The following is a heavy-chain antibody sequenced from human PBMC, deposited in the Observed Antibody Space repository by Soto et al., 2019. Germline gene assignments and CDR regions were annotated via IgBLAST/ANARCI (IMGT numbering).Heavy chain of an antibody. CDR3: ARTDRDFYGLDV. CDR1: GFTFRNYD. CDR2: ISAAGDP. J-gene: IGHJ6*02. Sequence: EVQLVESGGGLVQPGGSLRLSCEASGFTFRNYDMHWVRQGTGKDLEWVSGISAAGDPDYADSVEGRFTISRENAQNSFFLQMNSLRVGDTAVYYCARTDRDFYGLDVWGQGTTVIVSS. V-gene: IGHV3-13*05.